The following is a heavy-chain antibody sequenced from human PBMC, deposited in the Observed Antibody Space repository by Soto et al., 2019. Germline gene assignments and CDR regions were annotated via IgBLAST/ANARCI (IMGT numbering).Heavy chain of an antibody. CDR2: ISGSADST. D-gene: IGHD3-3*01. CDR1: GFTFSSYA. Sequence: PGGSLRLSCAASGFTFSSYAMSWVRQAPGKGLEWVSTISGSADSTYYADSVKGRFTISRDNSKNTLYLQMSSLRAEDTAVYYCAGQIFESGPWGQGALVPVSS. V-gene: IGHV3-23*01. CDR3: AGQIFESGP. J-gene: IGHJ5*02.